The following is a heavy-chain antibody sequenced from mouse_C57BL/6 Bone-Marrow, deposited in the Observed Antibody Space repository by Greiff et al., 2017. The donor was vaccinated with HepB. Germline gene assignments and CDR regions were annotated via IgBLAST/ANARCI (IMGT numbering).Heavy chain of an antibody. CDR3: ARGATVVATHWYFDV. CDR1: GYTFTSYW. V-gene: IGHV1-69*01. D-gene: IGHD1-1*01. J-gene: IGHJ1*03. Sequence: QVQLKESGAELVMPGASVKLSCKASGYTFTSYWMHWVKQRPGQGLEWIGEIDPSDSYTNYNQKFKGKSTLTVDKSSSTAYMQLSSLTSEDSAVYYCARGATVVATHWYFDVWGTGTTVTVSS. CDR2: IDPSDSYT.